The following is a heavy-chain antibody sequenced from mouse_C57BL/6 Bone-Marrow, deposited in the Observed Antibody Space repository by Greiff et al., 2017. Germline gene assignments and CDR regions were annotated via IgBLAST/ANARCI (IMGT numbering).Heavy chain of an antibody. CDR3: ARTLITTVVAYYAMDY. V-gene: IGHV2-2*01. CDR1: GFSLTSYG. Sequence: VKLQQSGPGLVQPSQSLSITCTVSGFSLTSYGVHWVRQSPGKGLEWLGVIWSGGSTDYNAAFISRLSISKDNSKSQVFFKMNSLQADDTAIYYCARTLITTVVAYYAMDYWGQGTSVTVSS. D-gene: IGHD1-1*01. CDR2: IWSGGST. J-gene: IGHJ4*01.